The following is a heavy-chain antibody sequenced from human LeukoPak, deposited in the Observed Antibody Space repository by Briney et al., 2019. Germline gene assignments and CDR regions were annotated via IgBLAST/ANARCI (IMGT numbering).Heavy chain of an antibody. V-gene: IGHV4-34*01. Sequence: PSETLSLTCAVYGGSFSGYYWSWIRQPPGKGLEWIGEINHSGSTNYNPSLKSRVTISVDTSKNQFSLKLSSVTAADTAVYYCARGGRYCTNGVCYTYYYYYGMDVWGQGTTVTVSS. J-gene: IGHJ6*02. D-gene: IGHD2-8*01. CDR1: GGSFSGYY. CDR3: ARGGRYCTNGVCYTYYYYYGMDV. CDR2: INHSGST.